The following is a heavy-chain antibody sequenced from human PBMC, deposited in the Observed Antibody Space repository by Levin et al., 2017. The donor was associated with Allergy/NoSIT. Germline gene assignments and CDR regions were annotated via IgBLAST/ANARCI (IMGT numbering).Heavy chain of an antibody. D-gene: IGHD3-10*01. CDR3: ARESDSGSYFPFP. CDR2: ISSSSSSI. CDR1: GFTFSSYS. Sequence: LSLTCAASGFTFSSYSMNWVRQAPGKGLEWVSYISSSSSSIYYADSVRGRFTISRDNAKNSLYLQMNSLRDEDTAVYYCARESDSGSYFPFPWGQGTLVTVSS. V-gene: IGHV3-48*02. J-gene: IGHJ5*02.